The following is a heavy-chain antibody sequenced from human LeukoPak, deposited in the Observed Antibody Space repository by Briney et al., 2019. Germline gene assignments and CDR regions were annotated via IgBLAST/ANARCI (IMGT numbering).Heavy chain of an antibody. Sequence: GGSLRLSCAASGFTFSSYEMNWVRQAPGKGLDWVSYISTSGSTIYYADSVKGRFTISRDNTKNSLYLQMNSLRAEDTAVYYCATSRGSWPDYFDYWGQGTLVTVSS. J-gene: IGHJ4*02. CDR2: ISTSGSTI. D-gene: IGHD6-13*01. V-gene: IGHV3-48*03. CDR1: GFTFSSYE. CDR3: ATSRGSWPDYFDY.